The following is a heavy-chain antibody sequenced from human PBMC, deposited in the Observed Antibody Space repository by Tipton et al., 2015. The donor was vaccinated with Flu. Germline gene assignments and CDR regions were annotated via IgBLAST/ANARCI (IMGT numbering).Heavy chain of an antibody. V-gene: IGHV4-39*07. Sequence: TLSFTCSVSGDSMTSSRYYWGWIRQPPGKGLEWIGSIFHSGSTYYNPSLKSRVTISVDTSKNQFSLKLISVTAADTAVYYCARVAPGVESWFDPWGQGTLVTVSS. CDR1: GDSMTSSRYY. D-gene: IGHD3-3*01. J-gene: IGHJ5*02. CDR3: ARVAPGVESWFDP. CDR2: IFHSGST.